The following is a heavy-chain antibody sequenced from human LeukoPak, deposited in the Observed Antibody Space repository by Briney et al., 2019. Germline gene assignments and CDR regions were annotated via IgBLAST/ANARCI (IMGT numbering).Heavy chain of an antibody. CDR1: GYRFISYW. CDR2: IYPGDSDT. J-gene: IGHJ4*02. D-gene: IGHD6-13*01. V-gene: IGHV5-51*01. Sequence: GESLKISCKGSGYRFISYWIGWGRQMPGKGLEWMGIIYPGDSDTRYSPSFQGQVTISADKSISTAYLQWSSLKASDSALYYCGRRGYSSWFDYWGQGTLVTVSS. CDR3: GRRGYSSWFDY.